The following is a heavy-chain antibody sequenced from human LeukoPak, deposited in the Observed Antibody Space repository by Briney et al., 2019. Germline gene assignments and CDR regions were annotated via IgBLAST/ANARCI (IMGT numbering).Heavy chain of an antibody. Sequence: SETLSLTCTVSGGSISSYYWSWIRQPPGKGLGWIGYIYYSGSTNYNPSLKSRVTISVDTSKNQFSLKLSSVTAADTAVYYCAGGLTGYYDWYFDYWGQGTLVTVSS. D-gene: IGHD3-9*01. J-gene: IGHJ4*02. CDR2: IYYSGST. CDR3: AGGLTGYYDWYFDY. V-gene: IGHV4-59*01. CDR1: GGSISSYY.